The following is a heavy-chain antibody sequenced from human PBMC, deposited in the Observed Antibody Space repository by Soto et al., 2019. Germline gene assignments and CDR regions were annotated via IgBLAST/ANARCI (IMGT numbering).Heavy chain of an antibody. V-gene: IGHV3-23*01. CDR2: IRGGGSTT. Sequence: EVQLLESGGGRVQPGGSLRLSCATSGFRFGSYAMNWVRQAPGKGLKLVSVIRGGGSTTNYADSVRCLLTTSRDSSTDTVYLQMYSLRVEDTAVYYCAKARKYSSPYDSWGQGTLVTVSS. D-gene: IGHD6-19*01. CDR3: AKARKYSSPYDS. CDR1: GFRFGSYA. J-gene: IGHJ5*01.